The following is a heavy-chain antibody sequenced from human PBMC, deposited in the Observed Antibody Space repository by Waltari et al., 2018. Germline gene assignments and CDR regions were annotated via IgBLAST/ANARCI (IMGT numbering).Heavy chain of an antibody. CDR1: GGPFSSYA. CDR3: ARADKRLLLGD. D-gene: IGHD2-21*02. V-gene: IGHV1-69*01. Sequence: QVRLVQSGAEVKTPGSSVKVTCKASGGPFSSYAISWVRQAPGPGLEWMGGIIPIFGTANYAQKFQGRVTITADESTSTAYMELSSLSSEDTAVYYCARADKRLLLGDWGQVTLVTVSS. J-gene: IGHJ4*02. CDR2: IIPIFGTA.